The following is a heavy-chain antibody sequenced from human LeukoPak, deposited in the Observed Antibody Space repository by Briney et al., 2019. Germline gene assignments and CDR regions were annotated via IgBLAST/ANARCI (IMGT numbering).Heavy chain of an antibody. CDR2: ISSSSSTI. Sequence: GGSLRLSCAASGFTFSSYSMNWVRQAPGKGLEWVSYISSSSSTIYYADSVKGRFTISRDNAKNSLYLQMNSLRAEDTAVYYCAREEWELPFDAFDIWGQGTMVTVSS. J-gene: IGHJ3*02. CDR3: AREEWELPFDAFDI. V-gene: IGHV3-48*01. D-gene: IGHD1-26*01. CDR1: GFTFSSYS.